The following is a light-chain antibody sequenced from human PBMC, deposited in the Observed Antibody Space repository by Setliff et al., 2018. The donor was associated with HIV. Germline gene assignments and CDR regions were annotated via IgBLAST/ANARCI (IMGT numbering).Light chain of an antibody. CDR1: RSDVGGDNY. CDR2: HVD. V-gene: IGLV2-14*01. Sequence: QSVLTQPASVSGSPGQSITISCTGTRSDVGGDNYVSWYKQHPGKAPKLMIYHVDKRPSGFSHRFSGSKSGNTASLTISGLQAEDEADYYCSSYTTSTFDVVFGGWTKVTVL. J-gene: IGLJ2*01. CDR3: SSYTTSTFDVV.